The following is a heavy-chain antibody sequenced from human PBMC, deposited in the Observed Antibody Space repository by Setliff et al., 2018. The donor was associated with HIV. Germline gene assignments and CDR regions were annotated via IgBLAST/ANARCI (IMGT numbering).Heavy chain of an antibody. J-gene: IGHJ4*02. D-gene: IGHD3-10*01. CDR1: GGSISTYF. Sequence: SETLSLTCTVSGGSISTYFWTWIRQPPGKGLEWIGYIYTSGSTNYNPSLKSRVTISIDTSKNQFSLKLSSVTAADTAVYYCARGSFIGDYYYFDYWGQGTLVTVSS. V-gene: IGHV4-4*08. CDR2: IYTSGST. CDR3: ARGSFIGDYYYFDY.